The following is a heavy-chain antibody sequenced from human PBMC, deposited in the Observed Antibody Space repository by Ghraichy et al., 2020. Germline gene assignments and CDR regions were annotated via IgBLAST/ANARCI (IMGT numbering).Heavy chain of an antibody. Sequence: SETLSLTCAVYGGSSSGHYWSWIRQPPGKGLEWIGEINHSGITNYNPSLKSRVTILVDTSQNQLSLKLTSVTAADTAVYYCARNWYWYFDIWGRGTLVTVSS. CDR2: INHSGIT. J-gene: IGHJ2*01. V-gene: IGHV4-34*01. CDR3: ARNWYWYFDI. CDR1: GGSSSGHY. D-gene: IGHD1-1*01.